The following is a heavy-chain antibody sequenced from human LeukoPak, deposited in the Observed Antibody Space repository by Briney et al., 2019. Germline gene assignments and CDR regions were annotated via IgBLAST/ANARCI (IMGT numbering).Heavy chain of an antibody. V-gene: IGHV4-34*01. CDR1: GGSFSDYY. CDR3: ARVGVFGYCTRDSCHSPLDY. J-gene: IGHJ4*02. Sequence: PSETLSLTCAVYGGSFSDYYWTWLRQPPGRGLEWIGEINHRGRNNYSPSLTSRLTISVDTSKNQFSLHLASVTAADTAVYYCARVGVFGYCTRDSCHSPLDYWGQGTLVTVSS. CDR2: INHRGRN. D-gene: IGHD2-15*01.